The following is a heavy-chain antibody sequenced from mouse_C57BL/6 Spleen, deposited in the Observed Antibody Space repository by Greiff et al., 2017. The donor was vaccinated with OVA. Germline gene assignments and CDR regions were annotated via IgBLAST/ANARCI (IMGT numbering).Heavy chain of an antibody. Sequence: VKLQESGAELVRPGASVTLSCKASGYTFTDYEMHWVKQTPVHGLEWIGAIDPETGGTAYNQKFKGNAILTAANSSSTAYLALRRLTSEGSAVYYCTRPHYYGSSYGFADWGQGTLVTVAA. CDR3: TRPHYYGSSYGFAD. CDR2: IDPETGGT. D-gene: IGHD1-1*01. V-gene: IGHV1-15*01. J-gene: IGHJ3*01. CDR1: GYTFTDYE.